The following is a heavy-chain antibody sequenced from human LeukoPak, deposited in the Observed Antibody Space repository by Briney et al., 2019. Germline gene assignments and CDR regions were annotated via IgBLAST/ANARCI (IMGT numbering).Heavy chain of an antibody. CDR3: AKDSSDYGDYDPGAFDY. V-gene: IGHV3-23*01. CDR2: ISGSGGST. D-gene: IGHD4-17*01. CDR1: GFIFSSYS. J-gene: IGHJ4*02. Sequence: HPGGSLRLSCAASGFIFSSYSMSWVRQAPGKGLEWVSAISGSGGSTYYADSVKGRFTTSRDSSKNTLYLQMNSLRAEDTAVYYCAKDSSDYGDYDPGAFDYWAREPWSPSPQ.